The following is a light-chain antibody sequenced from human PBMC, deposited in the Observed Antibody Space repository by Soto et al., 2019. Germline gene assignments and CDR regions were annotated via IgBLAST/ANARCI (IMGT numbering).Light chain of an antibody. CDR3: MQALQIPPT. CDR1: QILLHSNGYNY. CDR2: LGS. J-gene: IGKJ5*01. V-gene: IGKV2-28*01. Sequence: DIVMTQSPLSLPVTPGEPASISFRSSQILLHSNGYNYLDWYLQKPGQSPQLLIYLGSNRASGVPDRFSGSGSGTDFTLKISRVEAEDVGVYYCMQALQIPPTFGQGTRLEIK.